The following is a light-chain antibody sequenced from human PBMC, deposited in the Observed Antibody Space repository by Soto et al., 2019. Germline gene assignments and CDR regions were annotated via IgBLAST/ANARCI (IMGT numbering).Light chain of an antibody. CDR3: ATWDDSLNPRGV. CDR1: RSNIGNNA. V-gene: IGLV1-44*01. CDR2: NNN. Sequence: QSVLTQTPSASGTPGQTVTISCSGSRSNIGNNAVSWYQQFPGTAPKLLIYNNNQRPSGVPDRFSGSKSGTSASLAISGLQSEDEADYCCATWDDSLNPRGVFGGGTKLTVL. J-gene: IGLJ3*02.